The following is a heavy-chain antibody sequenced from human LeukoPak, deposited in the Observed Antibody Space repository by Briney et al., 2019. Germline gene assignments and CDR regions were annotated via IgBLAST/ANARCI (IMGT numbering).Heavy chain of an antibody. CDR1: GFTFSTYG. Sequence: PGGSLRLSCAASGFTFSTYGMHRVRQAPGKGLEWVAFIRYDGTTKYYADSVKGRFTISRDNSKNTLYLEINSLRGEDTAVYYCVKDEVFSSGWYFDFWGQGTLVTVSS. J-gene: IGHJ4*02. CDR3: VKDEVFSSGWYFDF. V-gene: IGHV3-30*02. CDR2: IRYDGTTK. D-gene: IGHD6-19*01.